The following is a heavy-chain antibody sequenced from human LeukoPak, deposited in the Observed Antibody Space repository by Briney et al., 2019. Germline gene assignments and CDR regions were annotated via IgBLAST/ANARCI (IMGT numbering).Heavy chain of an antibody. CDR3: ATPGTAMVRGVIIHDAFDI. CDR2: IRYDGSNK. J-gene: IGHJ3*02. CDR1: GFTFSSYG. D-gene: IGHD3-10*01. V-gene: IGHV3-30*02. Sequence: GGSLRLSCAASGFTFSSYGMHWVRQAPGKGLEWVAFIRYDGSNKYYADSVKGRFTISRDNAKNSLYLQMNSLRAEDTAVYYCATPGTAMVRGVIIHDAFDIWGQGTMVTVSS.